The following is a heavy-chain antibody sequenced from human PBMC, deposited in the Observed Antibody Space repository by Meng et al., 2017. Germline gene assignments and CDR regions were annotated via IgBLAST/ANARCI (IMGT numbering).Heavy chain of an antibody. CDR3: ARAGVGYYDSSGPYSY. CDR2: IYHSGST. Sequence: GQPQESGPGLVKPSGTRSLTCAVSGGSISSSNWWSWVRQPPGKGLEWIGEIYHSGSTNYNPSLKSRVTISVDKSKNQFSLKLSSVTAADTAVYYCARAGVGYYDSSGPYSYWGQGTLVTVSS. J-gene: IGHJ4*02. CDR1: GGSISSSNW. D-gene: IGHD3-22*01. V-gene: IGHV4-4*02.